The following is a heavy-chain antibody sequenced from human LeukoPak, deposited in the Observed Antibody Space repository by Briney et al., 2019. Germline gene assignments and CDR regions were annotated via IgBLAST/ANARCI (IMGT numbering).Heavy chain of an antibody. CDR2: ISWNSGSI. CDR1: GFTFDDYA. J-gene: IGHJ6*02. CDR3: AKEWTARYYYYGMDV. Sequence: GGSLRLSCAASGFTFDDYAMHWVRQAAGKGLEWVSGISWNSGSIGYADSVKGRFTISRDNAKNSLYLQMNSRRAEDTALYYCAKEWTARYYYYGMDVWGQGTTVTVSS. V-gene: IGHV3-9*01. D-gene: IGHD6-6*01.